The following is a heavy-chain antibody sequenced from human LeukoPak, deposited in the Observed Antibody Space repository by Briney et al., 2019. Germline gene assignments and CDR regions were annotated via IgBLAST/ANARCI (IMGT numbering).Heavy chain of an antibody. Sequence: GGSLRLSCAASRFTFCSYWMHWVRQAPGKGLVWVSRINTDGSSTGYADSVKGRFTISRDNAKNTLYLQMNSLRAEDTAVYYCAGAPNDYWSSYSASFDSWGQGTLVTVSS. CDR2: INTDGSST. CDR1: RFTFCSYW. V-gene: IGHV3-74*01. CDR3: AGAPNDYWSSYSASFDS. D-gene: IGHD3-3*01. J-gene: IGHJ4*02.